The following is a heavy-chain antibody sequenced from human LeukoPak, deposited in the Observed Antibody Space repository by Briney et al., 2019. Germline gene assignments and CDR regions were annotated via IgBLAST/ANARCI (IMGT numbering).Heavy chain of an antibody. CDR2: ISSYNGNT. J-gene: IGHJ4*02. Sequence: ASVKVSCKAPGYTFTNYGSNWVRHAPGQGLEWMGWISSYNGNTNYEQRFQGRATMTTDTSTTTAYMELRSLRSDDTAVYYCATMRLNYEGSVTKPSDYWGQGTLVTVSS. CDR3: ATMRLNYEGSVTKPSDY. D-gene: IGHD3-22*01. V-gene: IGHV1-18*01. CDR1: GYTFTNYG.